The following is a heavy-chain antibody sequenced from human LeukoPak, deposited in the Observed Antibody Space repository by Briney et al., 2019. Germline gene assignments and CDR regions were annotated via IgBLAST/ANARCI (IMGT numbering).Heavy chain of an antibody. D-gene: IGHD2-2*01. J-gene: IGHJ3*02. CDR1: GFTVSSNY. CDR3: ARDSSPPYDAFDI. V-gene: IGHV3-53*01. Sequence: GGSLRLSCAASGFTVSSNYMSWVHQAPGKGLEWVSVIYSGGSTYYADSVKGRFTISRDNSKNTLYLQMNSLRAEDTAVYYCARDSSPPYDAFDIWGQGTMVTVSS. CDR2: IYSGGST.